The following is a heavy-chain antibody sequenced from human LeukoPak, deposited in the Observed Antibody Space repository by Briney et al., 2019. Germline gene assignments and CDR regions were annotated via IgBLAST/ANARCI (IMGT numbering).Heavy chain of an antibody. CDR1: GFMFSRYG. J-gene: IGHJ4*02. Sequence: GGSLRLSCAASGFMFSRYGMHWGRQAPGKGLEWVAVMSYNGNNKYYGDSVEGRFTISRDNSKNTLYLQMNSLRTEDTAVYYCAKDRDVAAAAYYFDYWGQGTLVTVSS. D-gene: IGHD6-13*01. CDR3: AKDRDVAAAAYYFDY. CDR2: MSYNGNNK. V-gene: IGHV3-30*18.